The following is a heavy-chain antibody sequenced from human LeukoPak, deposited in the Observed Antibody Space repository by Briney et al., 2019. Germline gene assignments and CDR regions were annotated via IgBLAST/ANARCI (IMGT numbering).Heavy chain of an antibody. V-gene: IGHV4-4*02. D-gene: IGHD3-10*01. Sequence: SETLSLTCAVSGGSISSSNWWSWVRQPPGKGLEWIGEIYHSGSTNYNPSLKSRVTTSVDKSKNQFSLKLSSVTAADTAVYYCARDYYYGSGSYSPHAFDIWGQGTMVTVSS. CDR2: IYHSGST. CDR1: GGSISSSNW. CDR3: ARDYYYGSGSYSPHAFDI. J-gene: IGHJ3*02.